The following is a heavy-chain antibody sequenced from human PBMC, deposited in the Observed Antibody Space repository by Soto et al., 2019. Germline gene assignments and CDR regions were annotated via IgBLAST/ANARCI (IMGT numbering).Heavy chain of an antibody. CDR1: GGSISSYY. CDR3: ARALKSVDTAMVDFDY. J-gene: IGHJ4*02. Sequence: SETLSLTCTVSGGSISSYYWSWIRQPPGKGLEWIGYIYYSGSTNYNPSLKSRVTISVDTSKNQFSLKLSSVTAADTAVYYCARALKSVDTAMVDFDYWGQGTLVTVSS. CDR2: IYYSGST. V-gene: IGHV4-59*01. D-gene: IGHD5-18*01.